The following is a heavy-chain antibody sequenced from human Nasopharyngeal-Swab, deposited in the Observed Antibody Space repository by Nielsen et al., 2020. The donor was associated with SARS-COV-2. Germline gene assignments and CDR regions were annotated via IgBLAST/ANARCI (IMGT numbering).Heavy chain of an antibody. Sequence: GGSLRLSCAASGFTFSSYGMHWVRQAPGKGLEWVAVISYDGSNKYYADSVKGRFTIPRDNSKNTLYLQMNSLRAEDTAVYYCAKVGKEQWLGLLDYYMDVWGKGTTVTVSS. D-gene: IGHD6-19*01. J-gene: IGHJ6*03. CDR2: ISYDGSNK. CDR1: GFTFSSYG. V-gene: IGHV3-30*18. CDR3: AKVGKEQWLGLLDYYMDV.